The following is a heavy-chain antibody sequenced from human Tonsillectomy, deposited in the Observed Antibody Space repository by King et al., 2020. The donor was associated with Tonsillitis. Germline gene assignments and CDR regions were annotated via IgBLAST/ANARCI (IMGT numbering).Heavy chain of an antibody. D-gene: IGHD2-8*02. Sequence: VQLQQSGPGLVKPSQTLSLTCAISGDSVSSNSTAWNWIRQSPSRGLEGLGRTYYRSKWYNDYALTVKSRIIINPDTSKNHFSLQLSSVTPEDTAVYYCARGPGGRFDFWGQGTRVTVSS. CDR3: ARGPGGRFDF. CDR1: GDSVSSNSTA. J-gene: IGHJ4*02. V-gene: IGHV6-1*01. CDR2: TYYRSKWYN.